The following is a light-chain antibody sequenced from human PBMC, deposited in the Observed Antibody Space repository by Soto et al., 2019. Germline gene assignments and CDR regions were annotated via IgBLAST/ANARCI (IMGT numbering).Light chain of an antibody. Sequence: EIVLTQSPGTLSLSPGERATLSCRASQSFSNNYLAWYQQKPGQAPRLLIYGASSRATGIPDRFSGSGSGTDFPLTISRLEPEDFAVYYCQQYRDSRTFGQGTKVEIK. CDR2: GAS. V-gene: IGKV3-20*01. J-gene: IGKJ1*01. CDR1: QSFSNNY. CDR3: QQYRDSRT.